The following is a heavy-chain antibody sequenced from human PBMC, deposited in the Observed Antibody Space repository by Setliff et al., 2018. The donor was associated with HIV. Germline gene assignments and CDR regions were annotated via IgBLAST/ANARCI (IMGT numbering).Heavy chain of an antibody. CDR1: GYFISSGYY. V-gene: IGHV4-38-2*01. Sequence: PSETLSLTCEVSGYFISSGYYWGWIRQPPGKGLEWIGTVYHSGSTYYNPSLKSRVTISVDTSKNHFSLKLSSVTAADTAVYYCARLTIFGVATPGFYSFMDVWGKGTTVTVSS. CDR3: ARLTIFGVATPGFYSFMDV. J-gene: IGHJ6*03. D-gene: IGHD3-3*01. CDR2: VYHSGST.